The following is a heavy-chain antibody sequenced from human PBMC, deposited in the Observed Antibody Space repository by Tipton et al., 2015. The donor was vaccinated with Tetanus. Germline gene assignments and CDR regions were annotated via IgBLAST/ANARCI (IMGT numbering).Heavy chain of an antibody. CDR1: GVAFNRHP. CDR3: AREDGGPTLDYFDS. Sequence: SLRLSCEASGVAFNRHPMHWVRQAPGRGLEWVASIKQDGSDKNYVDSVKGRFTISRDNAKNSLYLQMSSPRAEDTAVYYCAREDGGPTLDYFDSWGQGALVIVSS. D-gene: IGHD3-16*01. V-gene: IGHV3-7*01. CDR2: IKQDGSDK. J-gene: IGHJ4*02.